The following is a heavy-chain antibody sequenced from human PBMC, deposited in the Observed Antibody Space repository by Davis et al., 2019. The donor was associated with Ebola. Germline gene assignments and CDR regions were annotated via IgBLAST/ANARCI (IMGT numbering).Heavy chain of an antibody. Sequence: HSQTLSLTCAISGDSVPVHSGGWNWIRQSPSRGLKWLGRPYYNSKWYNDYAVSVKSRITINPDTSKNQFSLQLNSVTPEDTAVYYCARGWLRSGFDYWGQGAPVTVSS. CDR1: GDSVPVHSGG. J-gene: IGHJ4*02. CDR2: PYYNSKWYN. D-gene: IGHD5-12*01. V-gene: IGHV6-1*01. CDR3: ARGWLRSGFDY.